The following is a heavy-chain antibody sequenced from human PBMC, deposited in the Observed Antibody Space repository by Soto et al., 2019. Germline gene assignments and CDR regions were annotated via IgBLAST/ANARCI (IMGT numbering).Heavy chain of an antibody. CDR3: ARGVAAAGPPLY. V-gene: IGHV4-30-4*01. Sequence: SETLSLTCTVSGGSISSGDYYWSWIRQPPGKGLEWIGYIYYSGSTYYNPSLKSRVTISVDTSKNQFSLKLSSVTAADTAVYYCARGVAAAGPPLYWGQGTLVTVPS. CDR1: GGSISSGDYY. CDR2: IYYSGST. J-gene: IGHJ4*02. D-gene: IGHD6-13*01.